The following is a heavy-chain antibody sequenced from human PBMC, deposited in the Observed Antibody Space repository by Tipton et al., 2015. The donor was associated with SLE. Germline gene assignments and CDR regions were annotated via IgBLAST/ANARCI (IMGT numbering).Heavy chain of an antibody. CDR2: ITRDGTSA. Sequence: SLRLSCEASGFTLSRSWMHWVRQAPGKGLAWVSRITRDGTSASYADSVKGRFTISRDNAKNILYLQMNSLRDEDTAMYYCARESETSDYFDSWGQGTLVTVSS. CDR3: ARESETSDYFDS. J-gene: IGHJ4*02. CDR1: GFTLSRSW. V-gene: IGHV3-74*01.